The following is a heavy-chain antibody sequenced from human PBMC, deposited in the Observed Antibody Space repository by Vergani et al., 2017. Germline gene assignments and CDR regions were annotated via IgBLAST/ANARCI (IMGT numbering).Heavy chain of an antibody. D-gene: IGHD3-3*01. Sequence: EVQLLESGGGLVQPGGSLRLSCAASGFTFSSYAMSWVRQAPGKGLEWVSVIYSGGSTYYADSVKGRFTISRHNSKNTLYLQMNSLRAEDTAVYYCARGFAYYGMDVWGQGTTVTVSS. J-gene: IGHJ6*02. CDR2: IYSGGST. V-gene: IGHV3-53*04. CDR1: GFTFSSYA. CDR3: ARGFAYYGMDV.